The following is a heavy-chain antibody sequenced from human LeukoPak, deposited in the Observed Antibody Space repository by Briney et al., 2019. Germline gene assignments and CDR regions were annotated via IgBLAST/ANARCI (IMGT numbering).Heavy chain of an antibody. D-gene: IGHD3-3*01. CDR2: INPNSGGT. Sequence: ASVKVSCKASGYTFTGYYMHWVRQAPGQGLEWMGWINPNSGGTNYAQKFQGRVTMTRDTSISTAYMELSRLRSDDTAVYYCARDLYYDFWSAASSGYFDYWGQATLVTVSS. CDR3: ARDLYYDFWSAASSGYFDY. J-gene: IGHJ4*02. V-gene: IGHV1-2*02. CDR1: GYTFTGYY.